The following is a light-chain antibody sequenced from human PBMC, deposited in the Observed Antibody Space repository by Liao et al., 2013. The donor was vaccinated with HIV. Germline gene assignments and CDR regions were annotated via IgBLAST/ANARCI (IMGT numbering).Light chain of an antibody. Sequence: SYELTQPPSVSVAPGKTARIPCGGNNIGSKSVHWYQQKPGQAPVLVIYYDNDRPSGIPERFSGSNSGNTATLTISRVEAGDEADYYCQVWDTSTDHYVFGTATKVTVL. CDR1: NIGSKS. J-gene: IGLJ1*01. CDR2: YDN. V-gene: IGLV3-21*04. CDR3: QVWDTSTDHYV.